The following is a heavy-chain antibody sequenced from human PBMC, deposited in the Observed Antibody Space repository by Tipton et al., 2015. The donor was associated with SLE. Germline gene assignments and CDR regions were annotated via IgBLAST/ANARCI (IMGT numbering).Heavy chain of an antibody. CDR1: GYSISSAYY. D-gene: IGHD6-13*01. CDR3: ARQSYSSSRYYYYYRMDV. J-gene: IGHJ6*02. Sequence: GLVKPSGTLSLTCTVSGYSISSAYYWGWIRLPPGQGLEWVGSVYCSGSTYYTPSLKRRATTSVDKSKNQLSLKLTSVTAADTAVYYCARQSYSSSRYYYYYRMDVWGQGTTVTVSS. V-gene: IGHV4-38-2*02. CDR2: VYCSGST.